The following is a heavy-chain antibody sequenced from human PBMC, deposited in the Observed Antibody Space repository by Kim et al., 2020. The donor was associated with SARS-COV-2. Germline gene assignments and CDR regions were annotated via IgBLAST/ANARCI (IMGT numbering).Heavy chain of an antibody. Sequence: GGSLRLSCAASGFTFTSYWMHWVRQAPGKGLVWVSYINNDGSRINYADSVKGRFTISRDNTKNTLHLQMNSLRVEDTAVYYCARASYTGLGSYGKWGQGTLVTVSS. CDR2: INNDGSRI. D-gene: IGHD3-10*01. J-gene: IGHJ4*02. V-gene: IGHV3-74*01. CDR1: GFTFTSYW. CDR3: ARASYTGLGSYGK.